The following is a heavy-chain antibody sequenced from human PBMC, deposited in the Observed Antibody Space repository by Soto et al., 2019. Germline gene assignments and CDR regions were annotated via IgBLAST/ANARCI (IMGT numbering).Heavy chain of an antibody. D-gene: IGHD1-26*01. V-gene: IGHV3-23*01. CDR3: AKGSIEYSASVDY. J-gene: IGHJ4*02. CDR1: GFSFSSYA. Sequence: EVQLLESEGGLIQPGGSLRLSCSASGFSFSSYAMMWVRQAPGKGLEWVSVISGRGGSSYFADSAKGRFTISRDNSKNMLYLEMNSLRAEDTAIYFCAKGSIEYSASVDYWGQGTLVIVSS. CDR2: ISGRGGSS.